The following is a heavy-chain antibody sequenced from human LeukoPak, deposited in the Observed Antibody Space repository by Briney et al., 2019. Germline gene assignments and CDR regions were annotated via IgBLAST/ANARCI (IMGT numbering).Heavy chain of an antibody. J-gene: IGHJ3*02. CDR1: GGSISSFY. CDR3: ARDKGLPQAFDI. D-gene: IGHD5/OR15-5a*01. Sequence: PSETLSLTCTVSGGSISSFYWSWIRQPPGKRLEYIGYISYSRTTSYNPSLKSRVTISLDTSKNQFSLKLTSVTAADTAVYYCARDKGLPQAFDIWGQGTMVTVS. CDR2: ISYSRTT. V-gene: IGHV4-59*01.